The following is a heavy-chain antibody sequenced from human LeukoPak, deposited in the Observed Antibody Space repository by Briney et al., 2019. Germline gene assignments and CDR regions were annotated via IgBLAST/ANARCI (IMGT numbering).Heavy chain of an antibody. Sequence: GRSLRLSCAASGFSFGGYAMHWVRQAPGKGLEWVAVIWYDGNTKYYADSVKGRFTISRDNSKNTLYLQMNSLRAEDTAVYYCAKDYHYYDRPYYFDYWGQGTLVTVSS. CDR3: AKDYHYYDRPYYFDY. V-gene: IGHV3-33*06. D-gene: IGHD3-22*01. CDR2: IWYDGNTK. J-gene: IGHJ4*02. CDR1: GFSFGGYA.